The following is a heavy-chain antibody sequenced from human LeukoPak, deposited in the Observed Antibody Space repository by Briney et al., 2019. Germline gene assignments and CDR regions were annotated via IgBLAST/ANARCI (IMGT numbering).Heavy chain of an antibody. J-gene: IGHJ3*02. D-gene: IGHD3-3*01. CDR3: ARGVVFMTDAFDI. Sequence: GGSLRLSCAASGFTFSSYSMNWVRQAPGKGLEWVSSISSSSSYIYYADSVKGRFTISRDNAKNSLYLQMNSLRAEDTAVYYCARGVVFMTDAFDIWGQGTMVTVSS. CDR2: ISSSSSYI. V-gene: IGHV3-21*01. CDR1: GFTFSSYS.